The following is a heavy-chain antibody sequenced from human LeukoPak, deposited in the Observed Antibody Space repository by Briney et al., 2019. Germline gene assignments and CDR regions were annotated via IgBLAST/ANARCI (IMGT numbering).Heavy chain of an antibody. CDR3: VRSKHILNWGSWS. Sequence: GGSLRLSCAASGFTFLNYSMSWVRQALGKGLEWVSSISGRGEATYYADAVKGRFSISRDNSKNALYLQMSSLRTEDTSVYFCVRSKHILNWGSWSWGQGILVTVSS. D-gene: IGHD7-27*01. CDR1: GFTFLNYS. V-gene: IGHV3-23*01. J-gene: IGHJ5*02. CDR2: ISGRGEAT.